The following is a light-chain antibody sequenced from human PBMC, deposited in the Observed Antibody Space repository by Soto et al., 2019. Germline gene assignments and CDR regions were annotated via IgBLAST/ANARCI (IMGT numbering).Light chain of an antibody. CDR1: QGIGSY. J-gene: IGKJ2*01. Sequence: DIQLTQSPSFLSASVGDRVTITCRASQGIGSYLAWYQQRPGKAPKLLIYAASTLQSGVPSRFSGSGSGTDFTLTISSLQPEDFATYYCQQLNSYPPYTFGQGTKLEIK. V-gene: IGKV1-9*01. CDR2: AAS. CDR3: QQLNSYPPYT.